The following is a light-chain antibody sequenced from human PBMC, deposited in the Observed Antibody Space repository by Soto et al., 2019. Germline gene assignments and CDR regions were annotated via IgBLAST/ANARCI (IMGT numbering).Light chain of an antibody. V-gene: IGKV1D-16*01. CDR1: QSIRNW. J-gene: IGKJ4*01. CDR3: QQYDNFPPT. CDR2: ATS. Sequence: DVQMTQSPSSLSASVGDRVTITCRASQSIRNWLAWYQQKPGKASKSLIYATSTLQTGVPSRFSGSGSGTDFTLIISSLQPEDFAIYYCQQYDNFPPTFGGGTKVEI.